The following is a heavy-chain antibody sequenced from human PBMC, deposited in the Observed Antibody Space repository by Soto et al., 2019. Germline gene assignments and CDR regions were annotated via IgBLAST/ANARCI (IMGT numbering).Heavy chain of an antibody. CDR1: GYIFTSYW. D-gene: IGHD1-26*01. Sequence: PGESLKISCKGSGYIFTSYWICWCLQMPVKVLEWMGIIYPGDSDTRYSPSFQGQVTISADKSISTAYLQWSSLKASDTAMYYCARHEGGSYGLVQEAFDIWGQGTMVTVSS. J-gene: IGHJ3*02. V-gene: IGHV5-51*01. CDR3: ARHEGGSYGLVQEAFDI. CDR2: IYPGDSDT.